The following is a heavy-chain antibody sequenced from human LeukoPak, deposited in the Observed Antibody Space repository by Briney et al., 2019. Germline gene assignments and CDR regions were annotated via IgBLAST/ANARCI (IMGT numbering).Heavy chain of an antibody. Sequence: SVKVSCKASGGTFSSYAISWVRQAPGQGLEWMGGIIPIFGTANYAQKFQGRVTITADELTSTAYMELSSLRSEDTAVYYCARAPKEWFVDVYYFDYWGQGTLVTVSS. V-gene: IGHV1-69*13. CDR3: ARAPKEWFVDVYYFDY. CDR1: GGTFSSYA. D-gene: IGHD3-10*01. CDR2: IIPIFGTA. J-gene: IGHJ4*02.